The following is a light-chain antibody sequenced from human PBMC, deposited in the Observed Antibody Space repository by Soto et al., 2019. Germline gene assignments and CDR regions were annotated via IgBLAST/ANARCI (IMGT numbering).Light chain of an antibody. CDR2: GNS. V-gene: IGLV1-40*01. CDR3: QSSDSSLSGAV. Sequence: QSVLTQPPSMSGAPGQRVTISCTWSSSNIGAGYDVHWYQQLPGTAPKLLIYGNSNRPSGVPDRFSGSKSGTSASLAITGLQAEDESDYYCQSSDSSLSGAVFGGGTQLTVL. CDR1: SSNIGAGYD. J-gene: IGLJ7*01.